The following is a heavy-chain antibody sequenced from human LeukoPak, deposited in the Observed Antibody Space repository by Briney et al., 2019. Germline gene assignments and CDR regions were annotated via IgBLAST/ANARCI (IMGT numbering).Heavy chain of an antibody. CDR1: GFTFSSYW. J-gene: IGHJ4*02. CDR2: IKQDGSEK. CDR3: ARPWDIVVVPDCYTVDY. V-gene: IGHV3-7*01. Sequence: GGSLRLSCAASGFTFSSYWMSWVRQAPGKGLEWVANIKQDGSEKYYVDSVKGRFTISRDNAKNSLYLQMNSLRAEDTAVYYCARPWDIVVVPDCYTVDYWGQGTLVTVSS. D-gene: IGHD2-2*02.